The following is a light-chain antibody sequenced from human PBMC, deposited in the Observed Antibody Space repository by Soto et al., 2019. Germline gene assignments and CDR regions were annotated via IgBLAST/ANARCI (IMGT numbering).Light chain of an antibody. CDR3: QQVKTYPLT. CDR2: AAS. Sequence: DLQLTQSPSFLSASVADRVTITCRASQDISSHLAWYQQKPGKAPKLLIYAASTLQSGVPSGFGGSGSGTEFTLTITSLQPEDFATYYCQQVKTYPLTFGGGTKVEIK. V-gene: IGKV1-9*01. CDR1: QDISSH. J-gene: IGKJ4*01.